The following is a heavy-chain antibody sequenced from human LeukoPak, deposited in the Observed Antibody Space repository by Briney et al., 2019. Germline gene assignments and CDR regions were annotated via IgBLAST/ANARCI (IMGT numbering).Heavy chain of an antibody. D-gene: IGHD3-10*01. CDR3: ASEAKMVRGVIQGGASWFDP. CDR1: GFTVSSNY. CDR2: IYSGGST. V-gene: IGHV3-53*01. J-gene: IGHJ5*02. Sequence: GGSLRLSCAASGFTVSSNYMSWVRQAPGKGLEWVSVIYSGGSTYYADSVKGRFTISRDNSKNTLYLQMNSLRAEDTAVYYCASEAKMVRGVIQGGASWFDPWGQGTLVTVSS.